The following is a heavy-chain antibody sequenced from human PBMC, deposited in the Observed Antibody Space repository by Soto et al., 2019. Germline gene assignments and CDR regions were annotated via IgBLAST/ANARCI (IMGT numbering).Heavy chain of an antibody. D-gene: IGHD4-17*01. CDR1: GFTFSSYW. V-gene: IGHV3-74*01. CDR3: AREWDYGDYPTGHGY. CDR2: INSDGSST. Sequence: EVQLVESGGGLVQPGGSLRLSCAASGFTFSSYWMHWVRQAPGKGLVWVSRINSDGSSTSYADSVKGRFTISRDDAKNMLYLQMNSLRAEDTAVYYCAREWDYGDYPTGHGYWGQGTLVTVSS. J-gene: IGHJ4*02.